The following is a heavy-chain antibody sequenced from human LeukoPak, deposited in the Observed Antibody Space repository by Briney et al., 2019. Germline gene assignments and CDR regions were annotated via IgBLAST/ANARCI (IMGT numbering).Heavy chain of an antibody. V-gene: IGHV4-59*08. J-gene: IGHJ4*02. CDR2: IYYSGAT. D-gene: IGHD3-3*02. CDR3: ARHAFRKLHSPFDN. CDR1: GGSTNTYY. Sequence: SETLSLTCTVSGGSTNTYYWTWIRQPPGRGLEWIGNIYYSGATNYNPSLKSRVTLSVDTSKNQFSLKLISVTAADTAVYYCARHAFRKLHSPFDNWGPGSLVTVSS.